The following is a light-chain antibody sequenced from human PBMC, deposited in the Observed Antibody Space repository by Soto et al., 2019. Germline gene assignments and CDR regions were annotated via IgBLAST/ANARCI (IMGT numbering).Light chain of an antibody. CDR3: QQYNNSPRT. CDR1: PRVSSSS. J-gene: IGKJ1*01. CDR2: AAS. V-gene: IGKV3-20*01. Sequence: EVVLAQSPGTRSLSPGVRATVSWRPSPRVSSSSLAWYQQKPGQAPRLLIYAASTRHSGIPARFSGSGSGTDFTLTISSLQPEDSAVYYCQQYNNSPRTFGQGTKVDIK.